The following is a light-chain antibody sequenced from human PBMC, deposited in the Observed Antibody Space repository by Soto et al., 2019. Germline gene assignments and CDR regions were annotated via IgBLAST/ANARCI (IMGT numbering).Light chain of an antibody. CDR2: DAS. Sequence: DIPMTQSPSTLSASVGDRVTITCRASHSVDSWLAWYQQKPGKAPKSLIYDASILESGVPSRFSGSGSGTEFTLTISSLQPDDLATYYCQQYYGFPWTFGQGTKVEI. CDR1: HSVDSW. CDR3: QQYYGFPWT. V-gene: IGKV1-5*01. J-gene: IGKJ1*01.